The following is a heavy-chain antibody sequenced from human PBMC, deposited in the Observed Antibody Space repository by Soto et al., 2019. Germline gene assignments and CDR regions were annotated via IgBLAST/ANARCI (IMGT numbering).Heavy chain of an antibody. CDR1: GYALTSYA. Sequence: ASVKVSWKAAGYALTSYAMHWVRQAPGQRLEWMGWINAGNGNTKYSQKFQDRVSMTIDTSTGTAYMELRSLTSDDTAIYYCAKNGQPPYYYYGLDVWGQGTKVTVPS. CDR2: INAGNGNT. D-gene: IGHD2-8*01. CDR3: AKNGQPPYYYYGLDV. V-gene: IGHV1-3*01. J-gene: IGHJ6*02.